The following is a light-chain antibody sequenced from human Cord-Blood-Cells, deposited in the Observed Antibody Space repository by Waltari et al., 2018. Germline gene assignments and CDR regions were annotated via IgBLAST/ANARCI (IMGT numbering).Light chain of an antibody. V-gene: IGKV1-39*01. J-gene: IGKJ2*01. CDR3: QQSYSTPPLYT. CDR2: AAS. Sequence: DIQMTHPPSSLSASVGDRVTIPCRASQSISSYLNWYQQKPGKAPKLLIYAASSLQSGVPSRFSGSGSGTDFTLTISSLQPEDFATYYCQQSYSTPPLYTFGQGTKLEIK. CDR1: QSISSY.